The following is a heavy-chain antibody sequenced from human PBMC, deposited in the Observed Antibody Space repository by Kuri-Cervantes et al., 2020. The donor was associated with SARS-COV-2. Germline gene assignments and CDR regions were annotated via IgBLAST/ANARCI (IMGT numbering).Heavy chain of an antibody. J-gene: IGHJ4*02. CDR2: VSSSSSYI. CDR3: ARGGYSSSWYSDY. V-gene: IGHV3-21*01. CDR1: GFIFSSYS. Sequence: GESLKISCAASGFIFSSYSMNWVRQAPGKGLEWVSSVSSSSSYIYYADSVKGRFTISRDNAKNSLYLQMNSLRAEDTAVYYCARGGYSSSWYSDYWGQGTLVTVSS. D-gene: IGHD6-13*01.